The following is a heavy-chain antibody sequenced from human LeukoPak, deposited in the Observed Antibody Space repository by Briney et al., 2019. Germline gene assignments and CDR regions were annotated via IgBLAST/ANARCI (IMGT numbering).Heavy chain of an antibody. CDR3: AGGGVRGGSDY. V-gene: IGHV4-34*01. CDR2: INHSGST. Sequence: SETLSLTCAVYGGSFSGYYWSWIRQPPGKGLEWIGEINHSGSTNYNPSLKSRVTISVDTSKNQFSLKLSSVTAADTAVYYCAGGGVRGGSDYWGQGTLVTVSS. D-gene: IGHD3-10*01. J-gene: IGHJ4*02. CDR1: GGSFSGYY.